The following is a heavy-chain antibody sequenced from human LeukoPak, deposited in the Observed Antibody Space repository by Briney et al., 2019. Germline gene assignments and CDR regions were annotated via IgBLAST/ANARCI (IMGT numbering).Heavy chain of an antibody. D-gene: IGHD2-15*01. V-gene: IGHV3-23*01. CDR3: AKRLSRGYYGKLIFDY. J-gene: IGHJ4*02. CDR1: GFTFSDFA. Sequence: PGGSLRLSRAPSGFTFSDFAMSWVRQSPGKGLEWVSSITTSGESTYYADSVKGRFAISRDNSGSTLYLQMNSLRIEDSAVYYCAKRLSRGYYGKLIFDYWGQGALVTVSS. CDR2: ITTSGEST.